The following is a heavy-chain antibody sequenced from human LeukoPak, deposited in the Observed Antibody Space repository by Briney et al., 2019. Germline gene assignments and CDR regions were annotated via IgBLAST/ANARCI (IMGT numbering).Heavy chain of an antibody. J-gene: IGHJ4*02. D-gene: IGHD2-2*01. V-gene: IGHV3-74*01. CDR3: ARGGSSTSGPGFDY. CDR1: GFTFSSYW. Sequence: GGSLRLSCAASGFTFSSYWMHWVRQAPGKGLVWVSRINSDGSSTSYADSVKGRFTISRDDAKNTLYLQMNSLRAEDTAVYYCARGGSSTSGPGFDYWGQGTLVTVSS. CDR2: INSDGSST.